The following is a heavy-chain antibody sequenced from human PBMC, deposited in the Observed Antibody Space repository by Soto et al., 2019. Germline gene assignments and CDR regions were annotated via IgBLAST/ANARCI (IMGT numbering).Heavy chain of an antibody. CDR2: ISAYNTNT. Sequence: QVQLVQSGAEVKKPGASVKVSCKTSGYTFTSYHISWVRQALGQGLEWMGWISAYNTNTNYAQKFQGRVTMTTDTLTSTAYMELRSLRSDDTAGYYCARDTPPTDYWGQGTLVTVSS. V-gene: IGHV1-18*01. CDR1: GYTFTSYH. J-gene: IGHJ4*02. CDR3: ARDTPPTDY.